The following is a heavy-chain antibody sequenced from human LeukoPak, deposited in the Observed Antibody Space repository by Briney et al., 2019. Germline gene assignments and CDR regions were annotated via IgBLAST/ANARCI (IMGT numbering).Heavy chain of an antibody. CDR2: SYYSGST. D-gene: IGHD1-26*01. Sequence: AEPLSLLCTVWGRSISSSSYYWGWICRPPGKGLEWIGCSYYSGSTYYNPSLKSLATISVDTSKNQYSLKLSSVAAADTAVYYCAIRKWVSRTLRGEFDYWGQGTLVTVSS. J-gene: IGHJ4*02. CDR1: GRSISSSSYY. V-gene: IGHV4-39*01. CDR3: AIRKWVSRTLRGEFDY.